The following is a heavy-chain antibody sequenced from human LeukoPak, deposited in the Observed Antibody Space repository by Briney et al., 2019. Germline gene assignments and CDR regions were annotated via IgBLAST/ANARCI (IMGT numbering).Heavy chain of an antibody. J-gene: IGHJ4*02. Sequence: SVKVSCKASGGTFSSYAISWVRQAPGQGLEWMGRIIPILGIANYAQKFQGRVTITADKSTSTAYMELSSLRSEDTAVYYCARGGRKYSGSHPQDYWGQGTLVTVSS. CDR2: IIPILGIA. CDR3: ARGGRKYSGSHPQDY. D-gene: IGHD1-26*01. V-gene: IGHV1-69*04. CDR1: GGTFSSYA.